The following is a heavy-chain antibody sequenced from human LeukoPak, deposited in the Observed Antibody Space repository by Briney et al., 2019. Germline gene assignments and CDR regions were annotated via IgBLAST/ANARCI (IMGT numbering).Heavy chain of an antibody. CDR3: ARLNWGAFDI. CDR1: GYSFSSFW. Sequence: GESLKISWKGSGYSFSSFWIAWVRQMPGKGLEWMGIIYPVDSDTRYRPSLKGQVTISDDKSISTAYLQWSSLKASDTAMYYCARLNWGAFDIWGQGTMVTVSS. V-gene: IGHV5-51*01. CDR2: IYPVDSDT. J-gene: IGHJ3*02. D-gene: IGHD7-27*01.